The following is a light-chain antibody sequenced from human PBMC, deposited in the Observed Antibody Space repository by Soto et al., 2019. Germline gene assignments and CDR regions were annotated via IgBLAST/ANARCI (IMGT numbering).Light chain of an antibody. CDR1: SSDVGGYNY. CDR3: QSYDSSLSGWV. Sequence: QSVLTQPPSASGSPGQSVTISCTGTSSDVGGYNYVSWYQQQSGKAPKLMIYEVTKRPSGVPDRFSGSKSGNTASLAITGLQAEDEADYYCQSYDSSLSGWVFGGGTKLTVL. CDR2: EVT. V-gene: IGLV2-8*01. J-gene: IGLJ3*02.